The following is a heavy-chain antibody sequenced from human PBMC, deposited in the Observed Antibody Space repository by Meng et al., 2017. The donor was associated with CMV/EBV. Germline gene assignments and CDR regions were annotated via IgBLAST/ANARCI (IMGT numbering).Heavy chain of an antibody. CDR1: GGTFSSYT. CDR2: IIPILGIA. J-gene: IGHJ5*02. D-gene: IGHD3-3*01. Sequence: SVKVSCKASGGTFSSYTISWVRQAPGQGLEWMGRIIPILGIANYAQKFQGRVTITADKSTSTAYIELSSLRSEDTAVYYCAREASPYYDFWSGSFYGWFDPWGQGTLVTVSS. CDR3: AREASPYYDFWSGSFYGWFDP. V-gene: IGHV1-69*04.